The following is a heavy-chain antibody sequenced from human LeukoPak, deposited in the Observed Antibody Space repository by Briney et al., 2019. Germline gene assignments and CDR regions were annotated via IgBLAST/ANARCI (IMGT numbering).Heavy chain of an antibody. CDR3: ARVVDYDSRDY. CDR2: IKQDGSEK. CDR1: GFTFSSYW. V-gene: IGHV3-7*01. J-gene: IGHJ4*02. Sequence: GGSLRLSCAASGFTFSSYWMSWVRQAPGKGLEWVANIKQDGSEKYYVDSVKGRFTISRDSAKNSLYLQMNSLRAEDTAVYYCARVVDYDSRDYWGQGTLVTVSS. D-gene: IGHD3-22*01.